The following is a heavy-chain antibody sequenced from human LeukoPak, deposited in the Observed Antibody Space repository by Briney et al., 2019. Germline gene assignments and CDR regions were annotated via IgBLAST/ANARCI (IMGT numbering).Heavy chain of an antibody. CDR1: GGSISSAYY. CDR3: AGQIGSGRWAFDI. CDR2: THPSETT. Sequence: SETLSLTCTASGGSISSAYYWGWIRQPPGKGLEWIGSTHPSETTYYIPSLKSRLSIFVDSSNTQFSLKLTSVTAADTATYYCAGQIGSGRWAFDIWGQGTVVTVSS. D-gene: IGHD6-19*01. V-gene: IGHV4-39*01. J-gene: IGHJ3*02.